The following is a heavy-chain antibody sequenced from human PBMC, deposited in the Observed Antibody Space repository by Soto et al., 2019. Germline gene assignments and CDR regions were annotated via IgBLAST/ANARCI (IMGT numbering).Heavy chain of an antibody. Sequence: GASVKVSCKASGGTFSSYTIXWVRQATGQGLEWMGWMNPNSGNTGYAQKFQGRVTMTRNTSISTAYMELSSLRSEDTAVYYCARLRVVVPAASNFDYWGQGTLVTVSS. D-gene: IGHD2-2*01. CDR3: ARLRVVVPAASNFDY. J-gene: IGHJ4*02. CDR2: MNPNSGNT. V-gene: IGHV1-8*02. CDR1: GGTFSSYT.